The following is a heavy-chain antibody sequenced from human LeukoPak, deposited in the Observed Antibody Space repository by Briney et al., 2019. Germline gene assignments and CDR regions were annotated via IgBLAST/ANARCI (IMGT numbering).Heavy chain of an antibody. J-gene: IGHJ4*02. D-gene: IGHD2-2*01. CDR3: ARSGYSSTWYLQNFELDY. CDR2: ISSYGSST. CDR1: GFTFSSYS. Sequence: GGSLRLSCAASGFTFSSYSMNWVRQAPGKGLEWVSSISSYGSSTNYADSVKGRFIISRDNSKNTLYLQMNSLRAEDTAVYFCARSGYSSTWYLQNFELDYWGQGTLVTVSS. V-gene: IGHV3-21*01.